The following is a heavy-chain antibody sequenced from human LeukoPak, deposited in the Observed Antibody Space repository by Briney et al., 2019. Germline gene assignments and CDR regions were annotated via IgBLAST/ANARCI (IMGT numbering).Heavy chain of an antibody. CDR1: GFTFSSYA. V-gene: IGHV3-23*01. Sequence: KTGGSLRLSCAASGFTFSSYAMSWVRQAPGQGLEWVSAISGSGDSTYYEDSVKGRFTISRDNSRNTLYLQMNTLRAEDTAVYYCAKYSSETRLNVAAAYWYFDLWGRGTLATVSS. CDR2: ISGSGDST. J-gene: IGHJ2*01. D-gene: IGHD1-26*01. CDR3: AKYSSETRLNVAAAYWYFDL.